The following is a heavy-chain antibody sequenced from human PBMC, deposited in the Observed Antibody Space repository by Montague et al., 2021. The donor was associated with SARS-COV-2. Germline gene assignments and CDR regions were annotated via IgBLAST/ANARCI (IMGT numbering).Heavy chain of an antibody. CDR1: GDSITNHY. CDR3: ARGGCYFGAGRQGTMDF. Sequence: SETLSLTCSVSGDSITNHYWSWIRQPAGKGLEWIGRMHFTGNTNFSPSFSSRLTISADTSKNQFSLKLTSVTAADTAVYFCARGGCYFGAGRQGTMDFWGQGTPVTVSS. D-gene: IGHD3-10*01. CDR2: MHFTGNT. V-gene: IGHV4-4*07. J-gene: IGHJ6*02.